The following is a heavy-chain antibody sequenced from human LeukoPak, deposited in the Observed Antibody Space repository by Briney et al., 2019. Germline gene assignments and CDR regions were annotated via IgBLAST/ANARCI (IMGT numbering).Heavy chain of an antibody. D-gene: IGHD3-22*01. J-gene: IGHJ4*02. CDR1: GFTFSTYG. V-gene: IGHV3-23*01. CDR2: IRGDTKYT. CDR3: AKARGYSDYSGYRTFDY. Sequence: PGGSLRLSCAASGFTFSTYGLTWVRQAPGKGLEWVSVIRGDTKYTYYADSVKGRFNISRDNSKNTLLLQMNSLRAEDTAVYYCAKARGYSDYSGYRTFDYWGQGALVTVSS.